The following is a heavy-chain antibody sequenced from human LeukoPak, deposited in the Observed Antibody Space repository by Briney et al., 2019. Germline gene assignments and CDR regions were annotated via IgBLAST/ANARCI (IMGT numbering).Heavy chain of an antibody. Sequence: GRSLRLSCAASGFTFNSFAMHWVRQAPGKGLEWVSLISYDGSNKYYADSVKGRFTISRDNAKNSLYLQMNSLRAEDTAVYYCARDFTYYYDSSGYYPFDYWGQGTLVTVSS. CDR2: ISYDGSNK. D-gene: IGHD3-22*01. V-gene: IGHV3-30*04. CDR3: ARDFTYYYDSSGYYPFDY. CDR1: GFTFNSFA. J-gene: IGHJ4*02.